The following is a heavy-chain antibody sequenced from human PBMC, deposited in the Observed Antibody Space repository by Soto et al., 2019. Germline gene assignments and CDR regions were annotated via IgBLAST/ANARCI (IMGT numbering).Heavy chain of an antibody. V-gene: IGHV4-38-2*01. CDR3: ARGSYGLDV. CDR2: IYYSGST. J-gene: IGHJ6*02. Sequence: SETFSPSCAVSGYSISSGYHWGWIRQPPWKVLEWIGSIYYSGSTYYNPSLKSRVNIALDTSNNQFSLGLRSVTAADTAVYYCARGSYGLDVWGQGTTVTVSS. CDR1: GYSISSGYH. D-gene: IGHD2-15*01.